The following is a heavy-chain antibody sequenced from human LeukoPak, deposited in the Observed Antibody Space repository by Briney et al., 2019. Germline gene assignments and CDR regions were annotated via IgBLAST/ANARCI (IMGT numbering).Heavy chain of an antibody. Sequence: PSQTLSLTCTVSGGSVNNYYWFWIRQFPGKGLEYIGYVYYTGSTDYNPSLESRVTISVDTSKNQFSLKLRPVTAADTATYYCARQKKGLQRVDTGFDSWGRGTLVIVSS. CDR3: ARQKKGLQRVDTGFDS. CDR1: GGSVNNYY. CDR2: VYYTGST. D-gene: IGHD2-15*01. V-gene: IGHV4-59*02. J-gene: IGHJ4*02.